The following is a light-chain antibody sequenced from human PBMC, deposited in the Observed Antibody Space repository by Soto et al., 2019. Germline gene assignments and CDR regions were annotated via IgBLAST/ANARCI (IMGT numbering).Light chain of an antibody. Sequence: IALTQSPATVSVSPGDRVTLSCWASQNIYSNLGWYQQRPGQAPRLIIYRASPRPTGIPARFSGSGSGTEFTLTISSLQSEDFATYYWQQYQNLWSFGRGTKVEIK. CDR2: RAS. V-gene: IGKV3-15*01. J-gene: IGKJ1*01. CDR3: QQYQNLWS. CDR1: QNIYSN.